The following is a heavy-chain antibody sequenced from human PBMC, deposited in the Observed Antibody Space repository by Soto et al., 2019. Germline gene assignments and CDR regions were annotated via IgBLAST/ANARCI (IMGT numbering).Heavy chain of an antibody. J-gene: IGHJ4*03. V-gene: IGHV4-59*08. CDR3: ARRVIYCTNGVCWCYFDY. Sequence: SETLSLTCTVSGGCISSYYWSWIRQPPGKGLEWIGYIYYSGSTNYNPSLKSRVTISVDTSKNQFSLKLSSVTAADTAVYYCARRVIYCTNGVCWCYFDYRAQRTSVPVSA. CDR1: GGCISSYY. CDR2: IYYSGST. D-gene: IGHD2-8*01.